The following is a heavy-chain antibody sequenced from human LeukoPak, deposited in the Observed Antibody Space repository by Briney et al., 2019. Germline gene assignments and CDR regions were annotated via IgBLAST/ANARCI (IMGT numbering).Heavy chain of an antibody. CDR1: GYTLTELS. D-gene: IGHD3-10*01. J-gene: IGHJ4*02. Sequence: ASVKVSCKVSGYTLTELSMHWVRQAPGKGLEWMGGFDPEDGETIYAQKFQGRVTMTEDTSTDTAYMELSSLRSEDTAVYFCARVDAEGSGVKYFDYWGQGTLVTVSS. V-gene: IGHV1-24*01. CDR3: ARVDAEGSGVKYFDY. CDR2: FDPEDGET.